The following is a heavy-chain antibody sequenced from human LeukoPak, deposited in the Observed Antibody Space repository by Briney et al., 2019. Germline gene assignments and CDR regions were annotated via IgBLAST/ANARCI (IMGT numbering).Heavy chain of an antibody. Sequence: GGSLRLSCAASGFTFSSYAMHWDRQAPGKGLEWVAFIRYDGSNKYYADSVKGRFTISRDNSKNTLYLQMNSLRAEDTAVYYCASIGYCSSTSCYRGAFDIWGQGTMVTVSS. CDR3: ASIGYCSSTSCYRGAFDI. D-gene: IGHD2-2*02. CDR2: IRYDGSNK. CDR1: GFTFSSYA. V-gene: IGHV3-30*02. J-gene: IGHJ3*02.